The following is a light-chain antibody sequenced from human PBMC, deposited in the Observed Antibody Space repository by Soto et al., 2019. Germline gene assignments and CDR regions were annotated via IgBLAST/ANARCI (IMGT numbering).Light chain of an antibody. V-gene: IGKV1-5*01. CDR3: QQYNSYSGT. CDR1: QSISSW. CDR2: DAS. Sequence: DIQMTQSRSTLSASVGDRVTITCRASQSISSWLAWYQQKPGKAPKILIYDASSLESGVPSRFSGSGSGTEFTLTISSLQPDDFATYYCQQYNSYSGTFGQGTRLEIK. J-gene: IGKJ5*01.